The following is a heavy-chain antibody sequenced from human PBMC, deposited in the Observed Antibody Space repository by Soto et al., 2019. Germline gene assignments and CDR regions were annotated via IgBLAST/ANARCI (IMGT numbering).Heavy chain of an antibody. V-gene: IGHV1-2*04. J-gene: IGHJ6*02. D-gene: IGHD1-26*01. Sequence: QGLEWMGWINPNSGGTNYAQKFQGWVTMTRDTSISTAYMELSRLRSDDTAVYYCARFMGKEGVPYYYSGRAVWRQGTT. CDR2: INPNSGGT. CDR3: ARFMGKEGVPYYYSGRAV.